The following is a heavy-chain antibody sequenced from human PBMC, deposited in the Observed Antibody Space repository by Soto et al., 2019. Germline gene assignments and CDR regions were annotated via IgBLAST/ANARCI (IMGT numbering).Heavy chain of an antibody. Sequence: PGGSLRLSCAASGFTFSNYAMTWVRQAPGKGLGWVSALSGSGATTYYADSVKGRFTISRDNAKNSLYLQMNSLRAEDTAVYYCARVYYYDSSGYPNGMDVWGQGTTVTVSS. V-gene: IGHV3-23*01. D-gene: IGHD3-22*01. CDR1: GFTFSNYA. J-gene: IGHJ6*02. CDR3: ARVYYYDSSGYPNGMDV. CDR2: LSGSGATT.